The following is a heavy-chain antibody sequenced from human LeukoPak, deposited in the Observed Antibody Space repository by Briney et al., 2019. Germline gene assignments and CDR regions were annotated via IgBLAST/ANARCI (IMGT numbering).Heavy chain of an antibody. CDR3: TTGYSSSWSSDY. D-gene: IGHD6-13*01. CDR1: GFIFSNYA. CDR2: ISSDGSKR. J-gene: IGHJ4*02. Sequence: TGGSLRLSCAASGFIFSNYAMHWVRQAPGKGLEWVALISSDGSKRYYADSVKGRFTISRDKSKNTLYLQMNSLKTEDTAVYYCTTGYSSSWSSDYWGQGTLVTVSS. V-gene: IGHV3-30*04.